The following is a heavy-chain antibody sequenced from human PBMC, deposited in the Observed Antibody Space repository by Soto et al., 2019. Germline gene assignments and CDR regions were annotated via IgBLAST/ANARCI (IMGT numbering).Heavy chain of an antibody. CDR1: VYTFTSYG. CDR3: GSVPWLGWFHIYYYCYGMDV. CDR2: ISAYNGNT. J-gene: IGHJ6*02. Sequence: GASVKVSCKYSVYTFTSYGISCVRQAPGQGLEWMGWISAYNGNTNYAQKLQGRVTMTTDTSTSTAHMELRSLRSADTAVYYCGSVPWLGWFHIYYYCYGMDVWGQGTTVTVS. D-gene: IGHD3-9*01. V-gene: IGHV1-18*01.